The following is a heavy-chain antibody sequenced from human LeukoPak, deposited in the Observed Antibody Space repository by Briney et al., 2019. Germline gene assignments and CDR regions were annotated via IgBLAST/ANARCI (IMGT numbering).Heavy chain of an antibody. D-gene: IGHD5-18*01. Sequence: GGSLRLSCAASGFTFDDYGMSWVRQAPGKGLEWVANIKKDGSEKYYVDSVKGRFTISRDNGKTSLYLQMNSLRAEDSAVYYCARHLSGVSGYTYGRGIDYWGQGTLVTVSS. CDR1: GFTFDDYG. CDR3: ARHLSGVSGYTYGRGIDY. CDR2: IKKDGSEK. J-gene: IGHJ4*02. V-gene: IGHV3-7*01.